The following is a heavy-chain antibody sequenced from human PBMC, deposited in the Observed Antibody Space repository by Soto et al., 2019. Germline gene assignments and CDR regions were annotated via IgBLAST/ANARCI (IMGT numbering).Heavy chain of an antibody. CDR3: ARNTLLGPEDYYMDV. Sequence: QVTLKESGPVLVKPTEPLTLTCTVSGFSLSNARMGVSWIRQPPGKALEWLAHIFSNDEKSYSTSLKSRLTISKDTSKSQVVLTMTNMDPVDTATYYCARNTLLGPEDYYMDVWGKGTTVTVSS. J-gene: IGHJ6*03. CDR2: IFSNDEK. V-gene: IGHV2-26*01. CDR1: GFSLSNARMG. D-gene: IGHD2-21*01.